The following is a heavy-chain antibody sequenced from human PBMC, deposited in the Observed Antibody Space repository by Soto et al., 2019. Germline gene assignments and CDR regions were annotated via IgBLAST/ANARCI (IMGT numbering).Heavy chain of an antibody. CDR1: GYSFTTYW. CDR3: ARQEIAGATSAFDI. V-gene: IGHV5-51*01. J-gene: IGHJ3*02. D-gene: IGHD1-26*01. Sequence: EVRLVQSGAEVKKAGESLKISCKGSGYSFTTYWIGWGRQKPGKGMEWMGIIFPGDSDIRYSPSLQGQVTISADKSITTAYLQWSSLKASDTAIYYCARQEIAGATSAFDIWGQGTLVTVSS. CDR2: IFPGDSDI.